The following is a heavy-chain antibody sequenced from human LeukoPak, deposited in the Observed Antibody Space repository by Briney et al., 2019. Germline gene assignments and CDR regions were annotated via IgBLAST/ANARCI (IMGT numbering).Heavy chain of an antibody. CDR1: GFTFSSYW. V-gene: IGHV3-7*01. J-gene: IGHJ4*02. Sequence: PGGSLRLSCAASGFTFSSYWMSWVRQAPGKGLEWVANIKQDGSEKYYVDSVKGRFTISRDNAKNSLYLQMNSLRAEDTAVYYCARDSYYDSRGFDYWGQGTLVTVSS. CDR2: IKQDGSEK. D-gene: IGHD3-22*01. CDR3: ARDSYYDSRGFDY.